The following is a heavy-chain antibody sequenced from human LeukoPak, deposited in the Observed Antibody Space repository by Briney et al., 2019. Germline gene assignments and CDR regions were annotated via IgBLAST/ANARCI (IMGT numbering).Heavy chain of an antibody. CDR2: IYSSGST. D-gene: IGHD3-22*01. CDR1: GDSVASHY. CDR3: ARGPAPGYDDTSPFDY. V-gene: IGHV4-59*02. J-gene: IGHJ4*02. Sequence: SEILSLTRAVSGDSVASHYWSWIRQPPGKEMEWIGYIYSSGSTNYNPSLKSRVTLSVDTSKNQFSLKLNSVTAADTAVYYCARGPAPGYDDTSPFDYWGQGTLVTVSS.